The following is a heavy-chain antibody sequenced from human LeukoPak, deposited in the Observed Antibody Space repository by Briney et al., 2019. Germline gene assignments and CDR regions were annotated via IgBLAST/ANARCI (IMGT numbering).Heavy chain of an antibody. Sequence: SETLSLTCTVSGGSISSSSSYWGWIRQPPGKGLEWIGSIYSGGSTYYNPSLKSRVTISGDTSKNQFSMKLSSVTAADSAVYYCARDSNYYGSGSLGGFDPWGQGTLVTVSS. CDR1: GGSISSSSSY. V-gene: IGHV4-39*07. CDR3: ARDSNYYGSGSLGGFDP. D-gene: IGHD3-10*01. CDR2: IYSGGST. J-gene: IGHJ5*02.